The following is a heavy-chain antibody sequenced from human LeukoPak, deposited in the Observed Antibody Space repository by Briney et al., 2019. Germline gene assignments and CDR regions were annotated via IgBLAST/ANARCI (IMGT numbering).Heavy chain of an antibody. D-gene: IGHD5-24*01. J-gene: IGHJ4*02. V-gene: IGHV4-30-4*01. CDR1: GGSISSGDYY. Sequence: SQTLSLTCTLSGGSISSGDYYWTWIRQPPAKGLEWIGYISSSGSTYPNPSLKSRVTISVDTSKNQFSLKLSSVTAADTAVYYCARGWVEMATIWGQGTLVTVSS. CDR3: ARGWVEMATI. CDR2: ISSSGST.